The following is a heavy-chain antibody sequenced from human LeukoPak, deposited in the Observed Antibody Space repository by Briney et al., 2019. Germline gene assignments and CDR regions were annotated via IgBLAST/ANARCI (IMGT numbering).Heavy chain of an antibody. Sequence: GGSLRLSCAASGFTFSSYWMRWVRQAPGKGLEWVANIKQDGSEKYYVDSVKGRFTISRDNAKNSLYLQMNSLRGEDTAVYYCARDMPPGVVVVTAPGWFDHWGQGTLVTVSS. CDR2: IKQDGSEK. D-gene: IGHD2-21*02. CDR1: GFTFSSYW. V-gene: IGHV3-7*01. CDR3: ARDMPPGVVVVTAPGWFDH. J-gene: IGHJ5*02.